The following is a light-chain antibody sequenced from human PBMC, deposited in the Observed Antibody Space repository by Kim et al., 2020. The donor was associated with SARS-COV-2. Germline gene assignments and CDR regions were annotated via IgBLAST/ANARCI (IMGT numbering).Light chain of an antibody. J-gene: IGKJ2*01. Sequence: SASVGDKVTITCRASQGINNLLAWFQQKPAKVPKRLIYLASNLQTGVPSRFSGSGSGTEFTLTISSLQPEDFATYYCLQHNTYPYTFGQGTKLEI. CDR2: LAS. V-gene: IGKV1-17*03. CDR3: LQHNTYPYT. CDR1: QGINNL.